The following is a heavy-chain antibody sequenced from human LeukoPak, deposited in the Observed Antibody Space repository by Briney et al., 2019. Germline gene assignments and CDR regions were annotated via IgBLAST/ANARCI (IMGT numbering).Heavy chain of an antibody. CDR3: ARLDHYYYYMDF. CDR1: GYTFNSYG. V-gene: IGHV1-18*01. J-gene: IGHJ6*03. CDR2: ISVHNGNT. Sequence: ASVKVSCKASGYTFNSYGISWVRQAPGQGLEWMGWISVHNGNTDYAEKLQGRVTMTTDTSTNTAYMELRSLRSDDTAFYYCARLDHYYYYMDFWGKGTTVTVSS.